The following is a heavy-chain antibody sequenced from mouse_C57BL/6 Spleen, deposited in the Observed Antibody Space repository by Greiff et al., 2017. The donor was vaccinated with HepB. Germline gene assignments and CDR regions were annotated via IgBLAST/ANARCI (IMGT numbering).Heavy chain of an antibody. J-gene: IGHJ2*01. D-gene: IGHD4-1*01. CDR2: IYPRSGNT. CDR3: ARWFLGPEGY. CDR1: GYTFTSYG. V-gene: IGHV1-81*01. Sequence: QVHVKQSGAELARPGASVKLSCKASGYTFTSYGISWVKQRTGQGLEWIGEIYPRSGNTYYNEKFKGKATLTADKSSSTAYMELRSLTSEDSAVYFCARWFLGPEGYWGQGTTLTVSS.